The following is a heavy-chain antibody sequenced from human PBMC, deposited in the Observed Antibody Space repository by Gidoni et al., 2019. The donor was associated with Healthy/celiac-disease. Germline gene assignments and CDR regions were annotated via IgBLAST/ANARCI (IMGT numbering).Heavy chain of an antibody. Sequence: QVTLKESGPVLVKPTETITLTCTVSGFSLSNARMGVRWIRQPPGKALAWLAHIFSNDEKSYSTSLKSRLTISKDTSKSQVVLTMTNMDPVDTATYYCARTDGAAALFDYWGQGTLVTVSS. CDR3: ARTDGAAALFDY. J-gene: IGHJ4*02. V-gene: IGHV2-26*01. D-gene: IGHD2-2*01. CDR2: IFSNDEK. CDR1: GFSLSNARMG.